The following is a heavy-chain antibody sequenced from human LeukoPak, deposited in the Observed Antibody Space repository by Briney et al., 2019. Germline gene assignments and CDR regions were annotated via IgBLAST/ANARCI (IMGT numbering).Heavy chain of an antibody. D-gene: IGHD6-6*01. CDR2: ISGSGGNT. V-gene: IGHV3-23*01. J-gene: IGHJ4*02. Sequence: GGSLRLSCAASGFTFSNYAMTWVRQAPGKGLEWVSSISGSGGNTDYADSVKGRFTVSRDSSKNTLYLQLNSLRAEDTAVYYCAKGSSSSSGRPDCWGQGTLVTVSS. CDR1: GFTFSNYA. CDR3: AKGSSSSSGRPDC.